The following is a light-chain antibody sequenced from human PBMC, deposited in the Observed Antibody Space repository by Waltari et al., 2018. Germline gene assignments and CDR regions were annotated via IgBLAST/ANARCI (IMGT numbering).Light chain of an antibody. CDR1: SSDVGGYNY. Sequence: QSALTQPASVSGSPGQSITISCTGTSSDVGGYNYVSWYQQHPGKAPKLMIYEVSNRPPGVSNRFSGSKSGNTASLTISGLQAEDEAHYYCSSYTSSSTHYVFGTGTKVTVL. CDR3: SSYTSSSTHYV. J-gene: IGLJ1*01. CDR2: EVS. V-gene: IGLV2-14*01.